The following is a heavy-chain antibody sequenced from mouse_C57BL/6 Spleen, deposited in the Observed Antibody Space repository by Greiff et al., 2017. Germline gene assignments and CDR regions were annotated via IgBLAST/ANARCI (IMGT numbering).Heavy chain of an antibody. Sequence: QVQLKESGAELVMPGASVKLSCKASGYTFTSYWMHWVKQRPGQGLEWIGEIDPSDSYTNYNQKFKGKSTLTVDTSSSTAYMQLSSLTSEDSAVYYCARRDLPWYFDVWGTGTTVTVSS. D-gene: IGHD5-1*01. CDR1: GYTFTSYW. V-gene: IGHV1-69*01. CDR3: ARRDLPWYFDV. CDR2: IDPSDSYT. J-gene: IGHJ1*03.